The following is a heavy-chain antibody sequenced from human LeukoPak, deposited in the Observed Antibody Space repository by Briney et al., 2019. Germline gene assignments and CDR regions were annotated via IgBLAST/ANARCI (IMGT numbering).Heavy chain of an antibody. CDR1: GGSFSGYY. J-gene: IGHJ6*03. CDR2: INHSGST. D-gene: IGHD3-3*01. Sequence: SETLSLTCAVYGGSFSGYYWSWIRHPPGKGLEWIGEINHSGSTNYNPSLKSRVTISVDTSKNQFSLKLSSVTAADTAVYYCARGRGLRFLEWSLYYYYYYMDVWGKGTTVTVSS. CDR3: ARGRGLRFLEWSLYYYYYYMDV. V-gene: IGHV4-34*01.